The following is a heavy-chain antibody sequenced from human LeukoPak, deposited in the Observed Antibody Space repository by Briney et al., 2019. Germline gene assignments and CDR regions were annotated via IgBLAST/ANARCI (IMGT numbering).Heavy chain of an antibody. V-gene: IGHV1-46*01. CDR3: ARTPLYSSSWLDY. CDR2: INPSGGST. J-gene: IGHJ4*02. CDR1: GYTFTNYG. D-gene: IGHD6-13*01. Sequence: GASVKVSCKAFGYTFTNYGISWVRQAPGQGLEWMGIINPSGGSTSYAQKFQGRVTMTRDMSTSTVYMELSSLRSEDTAVYYCARTPLYSSSWLDYWGQGTLVTVSS.